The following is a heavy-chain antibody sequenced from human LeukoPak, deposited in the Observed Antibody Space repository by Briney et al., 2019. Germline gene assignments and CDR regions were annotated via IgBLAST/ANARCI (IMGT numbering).Heavy chain of an antibody. Sequence: SETLSLTCTVSGGSISSSSYYWGWIRQPPGKGLEWIGSIYYSGSTYYNPSLKSRVTISVDTSKNQFSLKLSSVTAADTAVYYCARNPPFRDYYFDYWGQGTLVTVSS. CDR1: GGSISSSSYY. CDR2: IYYSGST. D-gene: IGHD3/OR15-3a*01. CDR3: ARNPPFRDYYFDY. V-gene: IGHV4-39*01. J-gene: IGHJ4*02.